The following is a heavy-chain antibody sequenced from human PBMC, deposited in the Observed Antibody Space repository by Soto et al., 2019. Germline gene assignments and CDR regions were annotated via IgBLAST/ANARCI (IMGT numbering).Heavy chain of an antibody. Sequence: EVQLVESGGGLVQPGRSLRLSCAASGFTFDDYAMHWVRQAPGKGLEWVSGISWNSGSIGYADSVKGRFTISRDNAKNSLYLQMNSLRAEDTALYYCAAGYYYYYMDVWGKGTTVTVSS. CDR1: GFTFDDYA. CDR2: ISWNSGSI. V-gene: IGHV3-9*01. CDR3: AAGYYYYYMDV. J-gene: IGHJ6*03.